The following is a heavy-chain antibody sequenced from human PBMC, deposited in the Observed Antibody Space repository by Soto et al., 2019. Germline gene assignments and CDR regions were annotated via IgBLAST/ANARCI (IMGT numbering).Heavy chain of an antibody. D-gene: IGHD2-2*01. CDR3: ASGPAARNAFDI. CDR2: IIPIFGTA. Sequence: QVQLVQSGAEVKKPGSSVKVSCKASGGTFSSYAISWVRQAPGQGLEWMGGIIPIFGTANYAQKFQGRVTIAADKSTSTAYMELSSLRAEDTGVYYCASGPAARNAFDIWGQGTMVTVSS. J-gene: IGHJ3*02. V-gene: IGHV1-69*06. CDR1: GGTFSSYA.